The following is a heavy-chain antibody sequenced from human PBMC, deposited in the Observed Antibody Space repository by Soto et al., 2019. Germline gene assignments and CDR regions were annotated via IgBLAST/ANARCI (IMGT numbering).Heavy chain of an antibody. CDR1: GFTFSDYY. CDR2: ISSSSSYT. D-gene: IGHD3-16*01. V-gene: IGHV3-11*06. Sequence: PGGSLRLSCAASGFTFSDYYMSWIRQAPGKGLEWVSYISSSSSYTNYADSVKGRFTISRDNAKNSLYLQMNSLRAEDTAVYYCARVTAKPFGAFDIWGQGTMVTVSS. CDR3: ARVTAKPFGAFDI. J-gene: IGHJ3*02.